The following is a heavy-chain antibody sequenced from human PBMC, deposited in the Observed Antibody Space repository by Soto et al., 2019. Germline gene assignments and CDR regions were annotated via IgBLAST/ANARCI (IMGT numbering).Heavy chain of an antibody. J-gene: IGHJ6*02. V-gene: IGHV4-61*01. Sequence: SDTLSLTCTVPGGSVSSGRNYWNWIRQPPGKGLEWIGYMYYSGGTNYNPSLKSRVTISVDTSKNQFSLKLTSVTAADTAVYYCARGSHCGGDCYSGYYYYYGMDVWGQGTTVTVSS. CDR1: GGSVSSGRNY. D-gene: IGHD2-21*02. CDR3: ARGSHCGGDCYSGYYYYYGMDV. CDR2: MYYSGGT.